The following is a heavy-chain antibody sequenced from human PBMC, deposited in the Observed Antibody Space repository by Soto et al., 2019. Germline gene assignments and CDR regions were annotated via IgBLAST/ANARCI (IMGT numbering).Heavy chain of an antibody. CDR2: IKSKTDGGTT. J-gene: IGHJ4*02. V-gene: IGHV3-15*07. Sequence: GGSLRLSCAASGFTFSNAWMNWVRQAPGKGLEWVGRIKSKTDGGTTDYAAPVKGRFTISRDDSKNTLYLQMNSLKTEDTAVYYCAADVGATTVDYWGQGTLVTVSS. CDR3: AADVGATTVDY. D-gene: IGHD1-26*01. CDR1: GFTFSNAW.